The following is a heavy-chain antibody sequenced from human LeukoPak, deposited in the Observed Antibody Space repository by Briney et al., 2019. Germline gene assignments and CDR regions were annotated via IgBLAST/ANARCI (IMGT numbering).Heavy chain of an antibody. CDR3: ARHAYYDFWSGAKFDS. CDR1: GGTLSDYA. J-gene: IGHJ4*02. D-gene: IGHD3-3*01. V-gene: IGHV1-69*13. CDR2: IIPRFGTT. Sequence: AVKVSCKASGGTLSDYAISWVRQAPGQGLEWMGGIIPRFGTTNYAQRFRGRVTINADESSSTVYMELNSLRSEDTAVFYCARHAYYDFWSGAKFDSWGQGILVTVSS.